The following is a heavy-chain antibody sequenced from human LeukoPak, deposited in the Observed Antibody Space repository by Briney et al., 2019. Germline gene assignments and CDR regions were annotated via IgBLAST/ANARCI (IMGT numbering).Heavy chain of an antibody. J-gene: IGHJ4*02. CDR2: LSGSGGST. V-gene: IGHV3-23*01. CDR1: GFTFSSYA. CDR3: AISYDDSLSGGFDY. D-gene: IGHD3-22*01. Sequence: GGSLRLSCAASGFTFSSYAMNWVRQAPGKGLEWASALSGSGGSTYYADSVKGRFTISRDNSKNTLYLQMNSLRAEDTAVYYCAISYDDSLSGGFDYWGQGTLVTVSS.